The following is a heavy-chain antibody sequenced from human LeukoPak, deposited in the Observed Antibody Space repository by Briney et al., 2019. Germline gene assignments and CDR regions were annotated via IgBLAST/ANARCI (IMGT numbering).Heavy chain of an antibody. CDR3: ARDPRQYDSSGYYYED. CDR2: INPSGGST. V-gene: IGHV1-46*01. Sequence: EASVKVSCKASGYTFTSYYMHWVRQAPGQGLEWMGIINPSGGSTSYAQKFQGRVTMTRDTSTSTVYMELSSLRSEDTAVYYCARDPRQYDSSGYYYEDWGQGTLVTVSS. D-gene: IGHD3-22*01. CDR1: GYTFTSYY. J-gene: IGHJ4*02.